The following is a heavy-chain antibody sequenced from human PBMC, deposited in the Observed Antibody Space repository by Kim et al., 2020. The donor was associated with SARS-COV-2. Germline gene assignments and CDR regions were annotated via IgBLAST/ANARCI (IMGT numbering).Heavy chain of an antibody. D-gene: IGHD5-18*01. Sequence: SETLSLTCTVSGDSISGHYWSWIRQSPGKGLEWIGYIFYRGSANYTLYNPSLKSRVSISLDTSQNQFSLKLSAMTAADTAVYYCARVPSSGYSYGSFDYWGQGTLVTVSP. CDR3: ARVPSSGYSYGSFDY. J-gene: IGHJ4*02. CDR1: GDSISGHY. CDR2: IFYRGSA. V-gene: IGHV4-59*08.